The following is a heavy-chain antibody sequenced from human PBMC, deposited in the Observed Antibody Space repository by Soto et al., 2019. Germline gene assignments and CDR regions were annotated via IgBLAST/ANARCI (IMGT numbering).Heavy chain of an antibody. CDR1: GFTFSSYS. CDR2: ISSSSSTI. J-gene: IGHJ5*02. Sequence: EVQQVESGGGLVQPGGSLRLSCAASGFTFSSYSMNCVRQAPGKGLEWVSYISSSSSTIYYADSVKGRFTISRDNAKNSLYLQMTSLRAEDTAVYYCEREADYVNWFDPWGQGTLVTVSS. CDR3: EREADYVNWFDP. D-gene: IGHD4-17*01. V-gene: IGHV3-48*01.